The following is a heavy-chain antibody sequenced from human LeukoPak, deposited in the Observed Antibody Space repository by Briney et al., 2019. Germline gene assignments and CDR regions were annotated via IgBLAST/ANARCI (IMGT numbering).Heavy chain of an antibody. CDR1: GFTFSSYA. D-gene: IGHD3-10*01. CDR2: ISGSGGST. J-gene: IGHJ4*02. V-gene: IGHV3-23*01. Sequence: QPGGSLRLSCAASGFTFSSYAMSWVRQAPGKGLEWVSGISGSGGSTYYADSVKGRFTISRDNSQNTLYLQMNSLRAEDTAVYYCAKDSGVGSGSYDYFDYWGQGTLVTVSS. CDR3: AKDSGVGSGSYDYFDY.